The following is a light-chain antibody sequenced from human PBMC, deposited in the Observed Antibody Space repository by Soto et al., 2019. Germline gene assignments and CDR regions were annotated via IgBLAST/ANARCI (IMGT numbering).Light chain of an antibody. CDR1: STDVGGYNY. J-gene: IGLJ1*01. V-gene: IGLV2-14*01. CDR3: ISYTSSDTDV. Sequence: QSALTQPASVSGSPGQSITISCTGTSTDVGGYNYVSWYQQHPGKAPKLMIYDVTSRPSGVSNRFSGSKSGNTASLIISGLQAEDEADYYCISYTSSDTDVFGTGTKLTVL. CDR2: DVT.